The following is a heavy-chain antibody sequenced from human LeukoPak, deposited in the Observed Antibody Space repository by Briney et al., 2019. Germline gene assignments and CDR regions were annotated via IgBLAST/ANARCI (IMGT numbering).Heavy chain of an antibody. J-gene: IGHJ6*03. V-gene: IGHV1-2*02. Sequence: GASVKVSCKASGYTFTGYYMHWVRQAPGQGLEWMGWINPNSGGTNYAQKFQGRVTMTRDTSISTAYMELSRLRSDDTAVYYCARDTTRAPGSTDYYMDVWGKGTTVTVSS. D-gene: IGHD1-1*01. CDR3: ARDTTRAPGSTDYYMDV. CDR1: GYTFTGYY. CDR2: INPNSGGT.